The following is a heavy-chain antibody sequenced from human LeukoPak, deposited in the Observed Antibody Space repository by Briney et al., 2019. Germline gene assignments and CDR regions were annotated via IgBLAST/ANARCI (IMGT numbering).Heavy chain of an antibody. D-gene: IGHD3-10*01. CDR3: AHSYYFGSRSYYNVWFAP. CDR2: IYWDDEK. V-gene: IGHV2-5*02. J-gene: IGHJ5*02. Sequence: SGPTLVDPTQTLTLTCTFSGFSLSTGGVGVGWIRQPPGKALQWLALIYWDDEKYYSPSLKSRLSISRDTSRNQVVLTMTNMDPLDTATYFCAHSYYFGSRSYYNVWFAPWGLGTLVTVSS. CDR1: GFSLSTGGVG.